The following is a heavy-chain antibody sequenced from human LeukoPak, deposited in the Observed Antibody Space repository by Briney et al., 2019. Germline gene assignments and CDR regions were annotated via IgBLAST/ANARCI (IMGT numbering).Heavy chain of an antibody. CDR3: ARDSHGLDY. CDR2: INPNSGGT. V-gene: IGHV1-2*02. D-gene: IGHD2-21*01. Sequence: GASVKVSCKASGGTFSSYAISWVRQAPGQGLEWMGWINPNSGGTNSAQRFQVRVTMTRDTSISTAYMELSRLTSDDTAVYYCARDSHGLDYWGQGTLVTVSS. CDR1: GGTFSSYA. J-gene: IGHJ4*02.